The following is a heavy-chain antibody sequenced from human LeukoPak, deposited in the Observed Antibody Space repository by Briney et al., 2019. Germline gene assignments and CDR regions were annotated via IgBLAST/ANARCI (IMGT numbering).Heavy chain of an antibody. CDR1: GYTFTSYY. D-gene: IGHD2-2*01. V-gene: IGHV1-46*01. J-gene: IGHJ4*02. Sequence: ASVKVSCKASGYTFTSYYMHWVRQAPGQGLEWMGIINPSGGSTSYAQKFQGRVTKTRDTSTSTVYMELSSLRSEDTAVYYCASETRAQAFDYWGQGTLVTVSS. CDR2: INPSGGST. CDR3: ASETRAQAFDY.